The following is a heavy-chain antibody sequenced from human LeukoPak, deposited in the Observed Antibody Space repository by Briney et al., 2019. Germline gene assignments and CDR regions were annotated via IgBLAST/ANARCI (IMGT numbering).Heavy chain of an antibody. CDR1: VFTFSGYA. CDR2: IEASGGAT. V-gene: IGHV3-23*01. D-gene: IGHD6-19*01. CDR3: ATGSGSGWYGWFAP. J-gene: IGHJ5*02. Sequence: GESLRLSCAASVFTFSGYAMYWVRQAPGKGLEWVSSIEASGGATYYADAVKGRFTLSRDNSKNTFCQQMNRLRAEDTALYYCATGSGSGWYGWFAPWGQGTLVTVSS.